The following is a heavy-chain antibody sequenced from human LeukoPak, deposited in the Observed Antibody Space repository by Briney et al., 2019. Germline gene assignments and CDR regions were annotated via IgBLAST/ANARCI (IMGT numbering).Heavy chain of an antibody. J-gene: IGHJ4*02. CDR2: INQDSSEI. V-gene: IGHV3-7*01. CDR3: ATDRDNSDWQKRFDS. Sequence: PGGSLTLSCAASGFTFSTYWMNWYRQAPGKGREWEGNINQDSSEINYVDSVRGRFTIYRQNPKNSLHLQMNSLRAEDTAVYYCATDRDNSDWQKRFDSWGQGTLVTVSS. D-gene: IGHD2-21*02. CDR1: GFTFSTYW.